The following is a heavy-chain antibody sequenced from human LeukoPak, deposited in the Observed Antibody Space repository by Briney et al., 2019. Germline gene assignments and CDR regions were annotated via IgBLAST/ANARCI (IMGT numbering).Heavy chain of an antibody. CDR3: ARYSGWSLDY. CDR2: IYYSGST. J-gene: IGHJ4*02. CDR1: GGSISSYY. Sequence: SETLSLTCTVSGGSISSYYSSWIRQPPGKGLEWIGYIYYSGSTNYNPSLKSRVTISVDTSKNQFSLKLSSVTAADTAVYYCARYSGWSLDYWGQGTLVTVSS. D-gene: IGHD6-19*01. V-gene: IGHV4-59*08.